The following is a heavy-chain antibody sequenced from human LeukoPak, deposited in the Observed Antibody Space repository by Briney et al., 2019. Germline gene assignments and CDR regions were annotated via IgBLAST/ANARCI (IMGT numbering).Heavy chain of an antibody. D-gene: IGHD1-1*01. J-gene: IGHJ4*02. CDR2: ISGAGINT. CDR3: ARVSGRLERQSDLDY. Sequence: GGSLRLSCAASGFTFSSYAMNWVRQAPGRGLEWVSSISGAGINTYYVDSVEGRFTISRDNAQASLYLQMISLRADDTAVYYCARVSGRLERQSDLDYWGQGTLVIVSS. CDR1: GFTFSSYA. V-gene: IGHV3-23*01.